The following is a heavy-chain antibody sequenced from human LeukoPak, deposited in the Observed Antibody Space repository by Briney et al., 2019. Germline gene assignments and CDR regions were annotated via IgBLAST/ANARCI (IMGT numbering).Heavy chain of an antibody. D-gene: IGHD2-15*01. Sequence: PSETLSLTCSVSGDSISYFYWSWIRQAAGKGLEWIGRISGSGSTDYNASLKSRVTMSVDTSKNQFSLKLSSVTAADTAVYYCATPSESLFIRDCSGGSCSFDYWGQGTLVTVSS. CDR2: ISGSGST. CDR1: GDSISYFY. CDR3: ATPSESLFIRDCSGGSCSFDY. J-gene: IGHJ4*02. V-gene: IGHV4-4*07.